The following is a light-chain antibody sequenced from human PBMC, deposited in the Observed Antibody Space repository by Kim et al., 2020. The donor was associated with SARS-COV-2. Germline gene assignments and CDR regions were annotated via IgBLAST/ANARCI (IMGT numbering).Light chain of an antibody. CDR1: QGISNY. J-gene: IGKJ1*01. CDR2: DAS. CDR3: QKYNSGPRT. Sequence: ASVGDRVTSTCRASQGISNYLAWYQQKPGKVPKLLIYDASTLQSGVPARFSGSGSGTDFTLTISSVQPEDVATYYCQKYNSGPRTFGQGTKVDIK. V-gene: IGKV1-27*01.